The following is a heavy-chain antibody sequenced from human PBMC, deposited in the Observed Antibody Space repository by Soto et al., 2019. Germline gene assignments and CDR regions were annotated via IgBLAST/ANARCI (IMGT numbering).Heavy chain of an antibody. Sequence: PSETLSLTCSVSGVSISNRSYYWGWIRQPPGKGLEWIGSIYYSGTTYYNPSLKSRVTISVDTSKNQFSLKVTSVTAADTAVYYCARIAVAGHFYDFWGQGTLVTVSS. J-gene: IGHJ4*02. D-gene: IGHD6-19*01. CDR3: ARIAVAGHFYDF. CDR2: IYYSGTT. V-gene: IGHV4-39*01. CDR1: GVSISNRSYY.